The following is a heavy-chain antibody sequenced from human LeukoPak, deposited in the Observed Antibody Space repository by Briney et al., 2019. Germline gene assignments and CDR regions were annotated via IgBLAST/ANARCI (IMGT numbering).Heavy chain of an antibody. CDR3: ARDKSYSAVAGTSPLY. Sequence: GGSLRLSCAASGFTFRTYSMTWVRQAPGKGLEWVSSISSSSTYIYYTDSVKGRFTISRDDAKNSLYLQMNSLRANDTAIYYCARDKSYSAVAGTSPLYWDQGTLVTVSS. CDR1: GFTFRTYS. V-gene: IGHV3-21*01. CDR2: ISSSSTYI. J-gene: IGHJ4*02. D-gene: IGHD6-19*01.